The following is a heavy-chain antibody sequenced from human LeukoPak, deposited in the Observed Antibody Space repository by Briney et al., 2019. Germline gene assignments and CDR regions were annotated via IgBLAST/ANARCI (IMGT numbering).Heavy chain of an antibody. J-gene: IGHJ2*01. D-gene: IGHD6-19*01. V-gene: IGHV1-2*06. Sequence: EASVKVSCKASGYTFIDYYLHWLRQAPGQGLEWMGRINPNRGDTKPAQKFQGRVTMTRDTSISVAYMELSSLQSDDTAVYYCARNPDEHWLDESENWYFDLWGSGTLVTVSS. CDR1: GYTFIDYY. CDR2: INPNRGDT. CDR3: ARNPDEHWLDESENWYFDL.